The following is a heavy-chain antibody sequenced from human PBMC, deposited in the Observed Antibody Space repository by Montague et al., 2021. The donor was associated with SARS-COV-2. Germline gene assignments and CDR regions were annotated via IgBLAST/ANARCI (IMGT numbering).Heavy chain of an antibody. D-gene: IGHD3-16*02. CDR3: ARTSLASASCRFDP. Sequence: SETLSLTCTVSGGSTNNFCWSWIRQPPGKGLEWIGYIYYSGGTDYNPSLKSRVTISIDTSKNQFSLNLTSVTAADTGVYYCARTSLASASCRFDPWGQGTLVTVSS. CDR2: IYYSGGT. J-gene: IGHJ5*02. V-gene: IGHV4-59*01. CDR1: GGSTNNFC.